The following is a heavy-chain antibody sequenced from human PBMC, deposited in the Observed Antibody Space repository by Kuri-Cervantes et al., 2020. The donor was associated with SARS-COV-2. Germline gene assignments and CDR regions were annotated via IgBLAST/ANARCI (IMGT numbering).Heavy chain of an antibody. CDR3: ASGGANKGWGY. CDR1: GFTFSSYS. D-gene: IGHD1-26*01. V-gene: IGHV3-21*01. J-gene: IGHJ4*02. Sequence: GGSLRLSCAASGFTFSSYSMNWVRQAPGKGLEWVPSISRSSSYIYYADSVKGRFTISRDNAKNSLYLQMNSLRAEDTAVYYCASGGANKGWGYWGQGTLVTVSS. CDR2: ISRSSSYI.